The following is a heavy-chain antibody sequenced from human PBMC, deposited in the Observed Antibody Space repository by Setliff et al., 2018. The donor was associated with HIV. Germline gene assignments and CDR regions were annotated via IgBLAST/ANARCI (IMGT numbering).Heavy chain of an antibody. CDR3: ARVPSGAAGLVRAGFYF. CDR1: GYTFTSYY. D-gene: IGHD6-25*01. Sequence: ASVKVSCKASGYTFTSYYMHWVRQAPGQGLEWMGIINPSSGSTTYAQKFQGSVTMTRDTSTSTVYMELSSLRSEDTAVYYCARVPSGAAGLVRAGFYFWGQGTLVTVSS. J-gene: IGHJ4*01. CDR2: INPSSGST. V-gene: IGHV1-46*01.